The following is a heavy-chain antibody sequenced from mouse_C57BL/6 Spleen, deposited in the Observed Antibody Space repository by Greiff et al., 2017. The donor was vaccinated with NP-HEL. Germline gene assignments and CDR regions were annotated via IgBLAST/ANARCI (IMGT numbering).Heavy chain of an antibody. D-gene: IGHD2-12*01. V-gene: IGHV1-81*01. J-gene: IGHJ3*01. Sequence: QVQLQQSGAELARPGASVKLSCKASGYTFTSYGISWVKQRTGQGLEWIGEIYPRSGNTYYNEKFKGKATLTADKSSSTAYMELRSLTSEDSAVYFCARDSYYDAYWGQGTLVTVSA. CDR2: IYPRSGNT. CDR1: GYTFTSYG. CDR3: ARDSYYDAY.